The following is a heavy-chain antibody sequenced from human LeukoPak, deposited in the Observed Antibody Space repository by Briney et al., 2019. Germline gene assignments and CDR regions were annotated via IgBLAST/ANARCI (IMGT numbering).Heavy chain of an antibody. V-gene: IGHV3-30*02. CDR3: AKEMELHDAFDI. Sequence: GGSLRLSCAASGFTFSSYGMHWVRQAPGKGLEWVAFIRYDGSNKYYADSVKGRFTISRDNSKNTLYLQMNSLRAEDTAVYYCAKEMELHDAFDIWGQGTMVTVSS. CDR2: IRYDGSNK. CDR1: GFTFSSYG. J-gene: IGHJ3*02. D-gene: IGHD1-26*01.